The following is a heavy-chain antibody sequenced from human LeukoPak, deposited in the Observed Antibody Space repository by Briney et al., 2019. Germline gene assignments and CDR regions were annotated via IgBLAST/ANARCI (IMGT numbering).Heavy chain of an antibody. D-gene: IGHD4-17*01. CDR2: IYSDYSGGST. Sequence: PGGSLRLSCVASGFRFDDYGMSWVRQAPGKGLEWVSIIYSDYSGGSTYYADSVKGRFTISRDNSKNMLYLQMNSLRAEDTAVYSCARGTVTAPDYWGQGTLVTVSS. J-gene: IGHJ4*02. CDR3: ARGTVTAPDY. V-gene: IGHV3-23*03. CDR1: GFRFDDYG.